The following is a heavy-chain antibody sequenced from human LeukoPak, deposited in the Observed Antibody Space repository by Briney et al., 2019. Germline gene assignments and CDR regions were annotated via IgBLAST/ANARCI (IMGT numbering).Heavy chain of an antibody. CDR3: AKGDYYDSSGYVDYFDY. D-gene: IGHD3-22*01. CDR2: ISSSGSTI. Sequence: GGSLRLSCAASGFTFSSYEMNWVRQAPGKGLEWVSYISSSGSTIYYADSVKGRFTISRDNAKNSLYLQMNSLRAEDTALYYCAKGDYYDSSGYVDYFDYWGQGTLVTVSS. V-gene: IGHV3-48*03. J-gene: IGHJ4*02. CDR1: GFTFSSYE.